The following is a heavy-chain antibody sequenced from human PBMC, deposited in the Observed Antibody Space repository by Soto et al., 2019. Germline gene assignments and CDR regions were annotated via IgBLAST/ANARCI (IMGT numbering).Heavy chain of an antibody. CDR1: GGSISSGGYS. J-gene: IGHJ4*02. D-gene: IGHD6-6*01. Sequence: QLQLQESGSGLVKPSQTLSLTCAVSGGSISSGGYSWSWIRQPPGKGLEWIGYIYHSGSTYYNPSLNSRFTISVDRSKKQFSLKLSSVTAADTVVYYCAGGIAARPLGYWGQGTLVTVSS. V-gene: IGHV4-30-2*01. CDR2: IYHSGST. CDR3: AGGIAARPLGY.